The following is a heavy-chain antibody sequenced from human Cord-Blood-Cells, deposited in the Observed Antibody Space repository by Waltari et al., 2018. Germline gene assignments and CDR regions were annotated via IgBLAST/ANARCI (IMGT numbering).Heavy chain of an antibody. J-gene: IGHJ5*02. CDR1: GGSISSGDYY. D-gene: IGHD2-2*01. V-gene: IGHV4-30-4*01. Sequence: QVQLQESGPGLVKPSQTLSLTCTVSGGSISSGDYYWRWLRQPPGKGLEWIGYIYYSGSTYYNPSLKSRVTISVDTSKNQFSLKLSSVTAADTAVYYCAGGCSSTSCYNWFDPWGQGTLVTVSS. CDR2: IYYSGST. CDR3: AGGCSSTSCYNWFDP.